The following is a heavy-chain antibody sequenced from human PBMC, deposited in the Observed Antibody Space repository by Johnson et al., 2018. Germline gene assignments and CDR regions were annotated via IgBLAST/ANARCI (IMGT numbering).Heavy chain of an antibody. CDR2: ISSSGSTI. CDR3: ARALPTPRRFLERPDAFDI. D-gene: IGHD3-3*01. Sequence: QVQLVQSGGGLVQPGGSLRLSCAASGFTFSDYYMSWIRQAPGKGLEWVSSISSSGSTIYYAASVKGRFTISRDNSKNTLYLQMNSLRAEDTAVYYCARALPTPRRFLERPDAFDIWGQGTMVTVSS. J-gene: IGHJ3*02. CDR1: GFTFSDYY. V-gene: IGHV3-11*01.